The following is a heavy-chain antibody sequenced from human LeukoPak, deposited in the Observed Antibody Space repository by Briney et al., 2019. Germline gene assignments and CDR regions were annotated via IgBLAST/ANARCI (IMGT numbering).Heavy chain of an antibody. V-gene: IGHV4-4*07. Sequence: PSETLSLTCTVSGASISSYYWSWIRQPAGKGLEWIGHMYTSGTTNYNPSLKSRVTMSVDTSKNQISLKLSSVTAADTAVYYCARQVVRGVYYYYYYYMDVWGKGTTVTISS. J-gene: IGHJ6*03. CDR1: GASISSYY. D-gene: IGHD3-10*01. CDR2: MYTSGTT. CDR3: ARQVVRGVYYYYYYYMDV.